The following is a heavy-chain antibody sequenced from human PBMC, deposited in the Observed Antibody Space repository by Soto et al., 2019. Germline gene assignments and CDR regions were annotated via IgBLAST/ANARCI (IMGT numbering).Heavy chain of an antibody. CDR1: EFTFRDYY. D-gene: IGHD5-12*01. J-gene: IGHJ3*02. CDR3: ARRYSGGRAFDI. CDR2: ISSSGNTI. V-gene: IGHV3-11*01. Sequence: QVQLVESGGGLVRPGESLRLSCAASEFTFRDYYMSWIRQAPGKGLEWVSYISSSGNTIYYADSVKGRFTISRDNAKNSLYLQMNSLRAEATAVYYCARRYSGGRAFDICGQGTMVTVSS.